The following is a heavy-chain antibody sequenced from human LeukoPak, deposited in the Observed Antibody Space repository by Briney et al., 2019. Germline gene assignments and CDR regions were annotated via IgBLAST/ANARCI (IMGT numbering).Heavy chain of an antibody. Sequence: SETLSLTCTVSGGSISSYYWSWIRQPPGKGLEWIGYIYYSGSTNYNPSLKSRVTISVDTSKNQFSLKLSSVTAADTAVYYCARVADSYGYGGYFDYWGQGTLVTVSS. D-gene: IGHD5-18*01. V-gene: IGHV4-59*01. CDR2: IYYSGST. J-gene: IGHJ4*02. CDR3: ARVADSYGYGGYFDY. CDR1: GGSISSYY.